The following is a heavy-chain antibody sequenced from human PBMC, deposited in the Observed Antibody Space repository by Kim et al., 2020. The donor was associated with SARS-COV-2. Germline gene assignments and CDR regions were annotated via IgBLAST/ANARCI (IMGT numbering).Heavy chain of an antibody. J-gene: IGHJ4*02. V-gene: IGHV3-23*01. CDR2: IRETGYR. Sequence: GGSLRLSCESSGVSFTNVVMSWIRQAPGKGLEWVSGIRETGYRYHARVVKGRFSISRDKSTNTMYLQMYSLRAEDTAVYYCATGGWDHSMGECHFDNWGQGTLVTVSS. D-gene: IGHD3-16*01. CDR3: ATGGWDHSMGECHFDN. CDR1: GVSFTNVV.